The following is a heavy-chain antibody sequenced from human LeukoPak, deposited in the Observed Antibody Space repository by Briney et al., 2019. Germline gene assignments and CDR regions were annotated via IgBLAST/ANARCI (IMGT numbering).Heavy chain of an antibody. CDR3: AKDRVITFGGVTVMFDY. J-gene: IGHJ4*02. CDR2: ISGSGGST. D-gene: IGHD3-16*02. Sequence: GGSLRLSCAASGFTFSSYAMSWVRQAPGKGLEWVSAISGSGGSTYYADSVKGRFTISRDNSKNTLYLQMNSLRAEDTAVYYCAKDRVITFGGVTVMFDYWGQGTLVTVSS. V-gene: IGHV3-23*01. CDR1: GFTFSSYA.